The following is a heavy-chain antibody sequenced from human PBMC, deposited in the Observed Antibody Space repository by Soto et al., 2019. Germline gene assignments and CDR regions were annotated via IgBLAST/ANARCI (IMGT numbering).Heavy chain of an antibody. CDR2: IKSKTDGGTT. CDR1: GFTFSNAW. V-gene: IGHV3-15*07. CDR3: VRFGELLYYGMDV. D-gene: IGHD3-10*01. Sequence: GGSLRLSCAASGFTFSNAWMNWVRQAPGKGLEWVGRIKSKTDGGTTDYAAPVKGRFTISRDDSKNTLYLQMNSLKTEDTAVYYCVRFGELLYYGMDVWGQGTTVTVSS. J-gene: IGHJ6*02.